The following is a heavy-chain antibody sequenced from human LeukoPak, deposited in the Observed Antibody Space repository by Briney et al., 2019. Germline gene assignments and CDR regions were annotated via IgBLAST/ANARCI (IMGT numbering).Heavy chain of an antibody. CDR3: AREWRWLQYGYYFDY. CDR2: ISSSGSTI. V-gene: IGHV3-48*03. Sequence: PGGSLRLSCAASGFTFSSYEMNWVRQAPGKGLEWVSYISSSGSTIYYADSVKGRFTISRDNAKNSLYLQMNSLRAEDTAVYYCAREWRWLQYGYYFDYWGQGTVVTVSS. CDR1: GFTFSSYE. D-gene: IGHD5-24*01. J-gene: IGHJ4*02.